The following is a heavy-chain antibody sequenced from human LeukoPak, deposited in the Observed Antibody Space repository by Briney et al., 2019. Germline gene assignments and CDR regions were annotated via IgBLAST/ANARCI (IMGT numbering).Heavy chain of an antibody. Sequence: SETLSLTCTVSGGSISSYYWSWIRQPPGKGLEWIGYIYYSGSTNHNPSLKSRVTISVDTSKNQFSLKLSSVTAADTAVYYCARLGPRAAAGTFDYWGQGTLVTVSS. D-gene: IGHD6-13*01. CDR3: ARLGPRAAAGTFDY. J-gene: IGHJ4*02. CDR2: IYYSGST. CDR1: GGSISSYY. V-gene: IGHV4-59*08.